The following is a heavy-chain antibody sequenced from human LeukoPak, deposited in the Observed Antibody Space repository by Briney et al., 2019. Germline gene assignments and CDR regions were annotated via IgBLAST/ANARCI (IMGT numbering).Heavy chain of an antibody. V-gene: IGHV3-21*01. J-gene: IGHJ6*02. CDR3: ARSGYDYYYYYGMDV. D-gene: IGHD5-18*01. CDR1: GFTFSSYS. CDR2: ISSSSSYI. Sequence: GGSLRLSCAASGFTFSSYSMNWVRQAPGKGLEWVSSISSSSSYIYYADSVKGRFTISRDNAKNSLYLQMNSLRAEDTAVYYCARSGYDYYYYYGMDVWGQGTTVTISS.